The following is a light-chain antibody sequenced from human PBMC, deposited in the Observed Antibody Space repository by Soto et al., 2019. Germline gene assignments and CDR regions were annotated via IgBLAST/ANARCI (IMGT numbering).Light chain of an antibody. CDR3: QQSYSTPRT. J-gene: IGKJ2*02. V-gene: IGKV1-39*01. CDR1: QSISTY. CDR2: AAS. Sequence: DIQMTQSPSSLSASVGDRVTITCRASQSISTYLNWYQQKVGKAPKLLIYAASSLQRAVPSRFSGSGSVTDFTLTISSLQPEDFATYSCQQSYSTPRTFGQGTKLEIK.